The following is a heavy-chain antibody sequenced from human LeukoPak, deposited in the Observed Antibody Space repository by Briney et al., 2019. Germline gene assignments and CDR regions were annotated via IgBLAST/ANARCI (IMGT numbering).Heavy chain of an antibody. CDR1: GFTFSSYS. CDR3: AKKMSISAASQVDY. J-gene: IGHJ4*02. CDR2: ISSSGGST. Sequence: GGSLRLSCAASGFTFSSYSMSWVRQAPGKGLEWVSAISSSGGSTDYTDSVKGRFTISRDNSKNTLYLQMNSLRAEDTAVYYCAKKMSISAASQVDYWGQGTLVTVSS. D-gene: IGHD5/OR15-5a*01. V-gene: IGHV3-23*01.